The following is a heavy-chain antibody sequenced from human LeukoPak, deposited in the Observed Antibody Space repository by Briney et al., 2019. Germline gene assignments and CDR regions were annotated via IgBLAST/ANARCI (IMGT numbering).Heavy chain of an antibody. J-gene: IGHJ5*02. CDR1: GGSISSYY. Sequence: SETLSLTCTVSGGSISSYYWSWIRQPPGKGLEWIGEINHSGSTNYNPSLKSRVTISVDTSKNQFSLKLSSVTAADTAVYYCARSRYCSSTSCSYNWFDPWGQGTLVTVSS. CDR2: INHSGST. V-gene: IGHV4-34*01. D-gene: IGHD2-2*01. CDR3: ARSRYCSSTSCSYNWFDP.